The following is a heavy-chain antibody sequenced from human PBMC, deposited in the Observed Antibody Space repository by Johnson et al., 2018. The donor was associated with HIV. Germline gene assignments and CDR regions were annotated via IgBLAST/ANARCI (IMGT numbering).Heavy chain of an antibody. D-gene: IGHD3-3*01. CDR1: GFTFSAYA. J-gene: IGHJ3*02. Sequence: QVQLVESGGGVVQPERSLRLSCAASGFTFSAYAMHWVRQAPGKGLEWVAAISDDESKTYYTDSMKGRFTISRDNSKNTLYLQMISLRPEDTAVYYCARGGVIHDAFDIWGQGTMVTLSS. CDR2: ISDDESKT. V-gene: IGHV3-30*10. CDR3: ARGGVIHDAFDI.